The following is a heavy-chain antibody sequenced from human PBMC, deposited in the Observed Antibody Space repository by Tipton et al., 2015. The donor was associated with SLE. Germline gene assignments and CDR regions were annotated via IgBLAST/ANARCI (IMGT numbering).Heavy chain of an antibody. CDR2: IADTGSP. V-gene: IGHV4-34*01. D-gene: IGHD6-19*01. CDR1: GGSFSGYH. J-gene: IGHJ4*02. Sequence: TLSLTCAVYGGSFSGYHWTGIRQPPGQGLEWIGEIADTGSPNYNPSLKSRATISLDTSKSQFSLILNSLTAADTAVYYCARGPFQRWPPGAYWGQGTLVTVSS. CDR3: ARGPFQRWPPGAY.